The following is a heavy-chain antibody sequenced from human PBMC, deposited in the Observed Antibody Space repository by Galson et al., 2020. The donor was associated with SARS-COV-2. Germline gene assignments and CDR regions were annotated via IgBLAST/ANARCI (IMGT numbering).Heavy chain of an antibody. CDR2: IYPDDSDT. CDR1: GYSFNNYW. Sequence: GESLKISCKASGYSFNNYWIGWVPQMPGKGLEWMGIIYPDDSDTRYSPSFQGQVTISVDKSISTAYLQWTSLKASDTCIYYCAKSLNVGSEYGNDAVEVWGRGTMVTVSS. D-gene: IGHD1-26*01. J-gene: IGHJ3*01. V-gene: IGHV5-51*01. CDR3: AKSLNVGSEYGNDAVEV.